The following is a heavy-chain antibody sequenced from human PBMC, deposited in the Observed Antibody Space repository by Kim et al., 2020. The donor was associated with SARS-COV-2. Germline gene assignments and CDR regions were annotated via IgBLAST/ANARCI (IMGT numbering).Heavy chain of an antibody. Sequence: GGSLRLSCAASGFTFSSYWMSWVRQAPGKGLEWVANIKQDGSEKYYVDSVKGRFTISRDNAKNSLYLQMNSLRAEDTAVYYCARDRVCGDYEFWSGPIRGDCSFYYYYYMDVWGKGTTVTVSS. V-gene: IGHV3-7*01. CDR1: GFTFSSYW. J-gene: IGHJ6*03. D-gene: IGHD3-3*01. CDR3: ARDRVCGDYEFWSGPIRGDCSFYYYYYMDV. CDR2: IKQDGSEK.